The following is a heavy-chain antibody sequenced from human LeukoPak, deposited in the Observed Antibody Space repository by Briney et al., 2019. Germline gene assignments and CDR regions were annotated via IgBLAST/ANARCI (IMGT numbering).Heavy chain of an antibody. V-gene: IGHV4-34*01. Sequence: SETLSLTCAVYGGSFSGYYWSWIRQPPGKGLEWIGEIYHSGSTNYNPSLKSRVTISVDKSKNQFSLKLSSVTAADTAVYYCASAGFDSNLDYWGQGTLVTVSS. CDR3: ASAGFDSNLDY. CDR1: GGSFSGYY. J-gene: IGHJ4*02. D-gene: IGHD3-10*01. CDR2: IYHSGST.